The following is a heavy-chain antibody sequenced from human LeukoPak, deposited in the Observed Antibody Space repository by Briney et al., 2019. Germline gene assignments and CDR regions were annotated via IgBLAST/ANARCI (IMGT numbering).Heavy chain of an antibody. J-gene: IGHJ4*02. V-gene: IGHV3-64*01. Sequence: GGSLRLSCKASGFTFSSYAIHWVRQVPGQGLEYVSSISSSGGSTYYANSVKGRFTISRDNSKNTLYLQMGSLRTEDMAIYYCARGPDVVLVSHWSFFDYWGQGTLVTVSS. D-gene: IGHD2-8*02. CDR2: ISSSGGST. CDR3: ARGPDVVLVSHWSFFDY. CDR1: GFTFSSYA.